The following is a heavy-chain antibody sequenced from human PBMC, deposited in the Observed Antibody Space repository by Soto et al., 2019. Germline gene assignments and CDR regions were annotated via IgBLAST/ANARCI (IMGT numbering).Heavy chain of an antibody. CDR2: ISGSGGST. CDR3: ANPAAAGDYYYYGMDV. Sequence: GGSLRLSCAASGFTFSSYAMSWVRQAPGKGLEWVSAISGSGGSTYYADSVKGRFTISRDNSKNTLYLQMNSLRAEDTAVYYCANPAAAGDYYYYGMDVWGQGTTVTVSS. J-gene: IGHJ6*02. CDR1: GFTFSSYA. V-gene: IGHV3-23*01. D-gene: IGHD6-13*01.